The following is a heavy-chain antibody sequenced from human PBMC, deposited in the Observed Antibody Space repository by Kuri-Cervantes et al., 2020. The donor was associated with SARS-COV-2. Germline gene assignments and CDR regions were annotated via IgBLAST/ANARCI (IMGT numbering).Heavy chain of an antibody. CDR3: SRAPIPVVTDY. CDR2: ISSSGSTI. J-gene: IGHJ4*02. V-gene: IGHV3-11*04. Sequence: GGSLRLSCAASGFTFSDYYMSWIRQAPGKGLEWVSYISSSGSTIYYADSVKGRFTISRDNAKNSLYLQMNSLRAEDTAVYYCSRAPIPVVTDYWGQGTLVTVSS. D-gene: IGHD3-22*01. CDR1: GFTFSDYY.